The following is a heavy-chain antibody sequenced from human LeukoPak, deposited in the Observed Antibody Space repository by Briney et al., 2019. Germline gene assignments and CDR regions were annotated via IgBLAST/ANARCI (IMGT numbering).Heavy chain of an antibody. CDR1: GASISSSDYY. CDR3: ARHPTFSGYEYYFDN. V-gene: IGHV4-39*01. D-gene: IGHD5-12*01. CDR2: IYHSGSN. Sequence: SETLSLTCTVSGASISSSDYYWGWIRQPPGKGLEWIGSIYHSGSNYYNPSLKIRVTISVDTSKNQFSLKVSSVTVADTAVYYCARHPTFSGYEYYFDNWGQGTLVTVSS. J-gene: IGHJ4*02.